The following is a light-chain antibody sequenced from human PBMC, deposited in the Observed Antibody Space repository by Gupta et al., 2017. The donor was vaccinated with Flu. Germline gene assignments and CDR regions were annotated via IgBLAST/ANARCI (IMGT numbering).Light chain of an antibody. CDR3: KSSDSSMRGVG. Sequence: QSVLTQPPSVSGAPGQGVTISCTGSSSNIGAGYDVHWYQLLPGTAPKLLIESNTNRPSGVPDRVSCYRAGNSASREIKGLQAEEEGSDYGKSSDSSMRGVGFGTGTNVTVL. J-gene: IGLJ1*01. V-gene: IGLV1-40*01. CDR2: SNT. CDR1: SSNIGAGYD.